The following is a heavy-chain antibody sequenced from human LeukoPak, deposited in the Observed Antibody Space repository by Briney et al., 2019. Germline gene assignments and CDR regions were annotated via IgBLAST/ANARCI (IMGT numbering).Heavy chain of an antibody. J-gene: IGHJ3*02. V-gene: IGHV4-61*01. CDR2: IYYSGST. Sequence: SEILSLTCTVSGGSVSSGSYYWNWIRQPPGKGLEWIGYIYYSGSTNYNLSLKSRVTISVDTSKNQFSLKLSSVTAADTAVYYCARDKDAFDIWGQGTMVTVSS. CDR3: ARDKDAFDI. CDR1: GGSVSSGSYY.